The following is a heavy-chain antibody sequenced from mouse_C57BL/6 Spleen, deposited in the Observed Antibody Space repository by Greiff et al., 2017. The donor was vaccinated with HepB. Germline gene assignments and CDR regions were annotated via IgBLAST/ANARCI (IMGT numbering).Heavy chain of an antibody. CDR3: ARSGYYGSTYGGHYFDY. Sequence: QVQLQQPGAELVKPGASVKLSCKASGYTFTSYWMHWVKQRPGQGLEWIGMIHPNSGSTNYNEKFKSKATLTVDKSSSTAYMQLSSLTSEDSAVYYCARSGYYGSTYGGHYFDYWGQGTTLTVSS. V-gene: IGHV1-64*01. J-gene: IGHJ2*01. CDR1: GYTFTSYW. CDR2: IHPNSGST. D-gene: IGHD1-1*01.